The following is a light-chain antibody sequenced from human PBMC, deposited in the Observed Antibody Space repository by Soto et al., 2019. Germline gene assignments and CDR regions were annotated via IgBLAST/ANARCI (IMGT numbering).Light chain of an antibody. V-gene: IGLV1-40*01. Sequence: QSVLTQPPSVSGAPGQRVTISCTGSSSNFGAGYAVHWYQQLPGTAPKLLIYDNNNRPSGVPDRFSGSKSGTSASLAITGLQAEDEADYYYQSYDSSLNGRLFGGGTKLTVL. CDR2: DNN. CDR1: SSNFGAGYA. CDR3: QSYDSSLNGRL. J-gene: IGLJ2*01.